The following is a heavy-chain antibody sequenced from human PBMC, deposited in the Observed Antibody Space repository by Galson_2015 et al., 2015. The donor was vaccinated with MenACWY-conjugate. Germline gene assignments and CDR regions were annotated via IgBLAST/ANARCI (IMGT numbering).Heavy chain of an antibody. J-gene: IGHJ6*03. Sequence: SVKVSCKAPRGTLRRFAISWVRQAPGQGLEWMGGVIPVFETTTYAPKFQGRVSITADESTSMAYMEMRSLRADDTAMYYCVRGSLSIVTTDHHYYMDVW. V-gene: IGHV1-69*13. D-gene: IGHD2-21*01. CDR3: VRGSLSIVTTDHHYYMDV. CDR1: RGTLRRFA. CDR2: VIPVFETT.